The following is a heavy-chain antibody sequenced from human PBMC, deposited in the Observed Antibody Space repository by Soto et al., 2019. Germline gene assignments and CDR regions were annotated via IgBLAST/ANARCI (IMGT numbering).Heavy chain of an antibody. Sequence: PSETLSLTCAASGGSISGINCWRWVRQPPGKGLEWIGEIYHSGSTNYNPSLKSRVTISVDKSKNQFSLKLSSVTAADTAVYYCARQLAAAGRAWFDPWGQGTLVTVSS. V-gene: IGHV4-4*02. CDR1: GGSISGINC. D-gene: IGHD6-13*01. J-gene: IGHJ5*02. CDR3: ARQLAAAGRAWFDP. CDR2: IYHSGST.